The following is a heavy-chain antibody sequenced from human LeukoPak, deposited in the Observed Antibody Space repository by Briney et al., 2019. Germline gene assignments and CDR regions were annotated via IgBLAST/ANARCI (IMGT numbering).Heavy chain of an antibody. Sequence: GGSLRLSCAASGFTSSSYGMIWVRQAPGKGLEYVSSISGSGDSTYYADSVKGRFTISRDKAKNSLYLQMNSLRVEDTAVYYCARDHNYAFDNWGQGTLVSVAS. J-gene: IGHJ4*02. CDR3: ARDHNYAFDN. D-gene: IGHD1-1*01. V-gene: IGHV3-23*01. CDR2: ISGSGDST. CDR1: GFTSSSYG.